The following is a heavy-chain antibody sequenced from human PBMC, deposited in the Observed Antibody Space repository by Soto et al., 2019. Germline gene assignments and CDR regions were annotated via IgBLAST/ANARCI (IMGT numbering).Heavy chain of an antibody. V-gene: IGHV3-15*01. CDR1: GFTFSNAW. D-gene: IGHD3-10*01. Sequence: EVQLVESGGGLVKPGGSLRLSCAASGFTFSNAWMSWVRQAPGKGLEWVGRIKSKTDGGTTDYAAPVKGRYTISRDHSKNTLYLQMNSLKTEDTAVYYCTTDLLWFGAYGMDVWGQGTPVTVSS. CDR3: TTDLLWFGAYGMDV. CDR2: IKSKTDGGTT. J-gene: IGHJ6*02.